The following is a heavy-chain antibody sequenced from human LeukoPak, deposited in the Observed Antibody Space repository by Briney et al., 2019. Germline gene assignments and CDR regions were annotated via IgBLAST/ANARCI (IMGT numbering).Heavy chain of an antibody. Sequence: PSETLSLTCTVSGGSISSYYWSWIRQPPGKGLEWIGYIYYSGSTNYNPSPKSRVTISVDTSKNQFSLKLSSVTAADTAVYYCARGTREDYFDSSGYYYVAWGQGTLVTVSS. D-gene: IGHD3-22*01. CDR3: ARGTREDYFDSSGYYYVA. V-gene: IGHV4-59*01. CDR1: GGSISSYY. CDR2: IYYSGST. J-gene: IGHJ5*02.